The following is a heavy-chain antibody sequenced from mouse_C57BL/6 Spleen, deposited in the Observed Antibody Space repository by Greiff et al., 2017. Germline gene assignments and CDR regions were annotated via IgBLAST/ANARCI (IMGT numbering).Heavy chain of an antibody. V-gene: IGHV5-6*01. Sequence: EVQLVESGGDLVKPGGSLKLSCAASGFTFSSYGMSWVRQTPDTRLEWVATISSGGSYTYYPDSVKGRFTISRDNAKNTLYLQMSSLKSEDTAMYYCARIYYYGSSYPWYFDVWGTGTTVTVSS. D-gene: IGHD1-1*01. CDR1: GFTFSSYG. CDR2: ISSGGSYT. CDR3: ARIYYYGSSYPWYFDV. J-gene: IGHJ1*03.